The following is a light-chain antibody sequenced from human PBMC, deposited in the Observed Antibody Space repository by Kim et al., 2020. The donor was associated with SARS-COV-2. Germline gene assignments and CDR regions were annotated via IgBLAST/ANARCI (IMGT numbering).Light chain of an antibody. CDR2: AAS. CDR1: RGISNH. V-gene: IGKV1-27*01. Sequence: ASVGDGVTITCRASRGISNHLAWYQQKPGEVPKLLIYAASALQSGVPSRFRGTGSGTDFTLTISSLQPEDVATYYCQKCDSAPWTFGQVTKVDIK. CDR3: QKCDSAPWT. J-gene: IGKJ1*01.